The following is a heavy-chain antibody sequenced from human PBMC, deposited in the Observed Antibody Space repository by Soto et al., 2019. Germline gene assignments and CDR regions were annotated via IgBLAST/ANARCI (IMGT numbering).Heavy chain of an antibody. CDR3: ARYSSGWYKYAFDI. V-gene: IGHV4-59*01. D-gene: IGHD6-19*01. CDR1: GGSISSYY. J-gene: IGHJ3*02. CDR2: IYYSGST. Sequence: SETLSLTCTVSGGSISSYYWSWIRQPPGKGLEWIGYIYYSGSTNYNPSLKSRVTISVDTSKNQFSLKLSSVTAAGTAVYYCARYSSGWYKYAFDIWGQGTMVTVSS.